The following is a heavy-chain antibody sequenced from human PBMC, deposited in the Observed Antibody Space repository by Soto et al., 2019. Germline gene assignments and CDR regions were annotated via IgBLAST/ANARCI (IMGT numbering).Heavy chain of an antibody. CDR1: GGSISSSNW. D-gene: IGHD6-13*01. J-gene: IGHJ4*02. Sequence: QVQLQESGPGLVKPSGTLSLTCAVSGGSISSSNWWSWVRQPPGKGLEWIGEIYHSGSTNFNPSRKSRVTISVDKSKNQFSLKLSSVTAAYSVLYYCALGLAAADPCDYGGQGTLVTVSS. CDR3: ALGLAAADPCDY. V-gene: IGHV4-4*02. CDR2: IYHSGST.